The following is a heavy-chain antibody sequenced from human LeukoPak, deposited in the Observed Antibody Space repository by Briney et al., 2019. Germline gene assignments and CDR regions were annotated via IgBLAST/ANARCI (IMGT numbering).Heavy chain of an antibody. CDR1: GCTFSSSS. V-gene: IGHV4-4*07. Sequence: SETLTLTCTASGCTFSSSSWSWIRQPAGKGLEWVGRIIISGSTTYNPSLKSRDPISVDKSKNQYSLKLTSVTATDTAVYDCAREGTTATSTRYDYYTDVWGKGTSVTVSS. J-gene: IGHJ6*03. D-gene: IGHD4-11*01. CDR3: AREGTTATSTRYDYYTDV. CDR2: IIISGST.